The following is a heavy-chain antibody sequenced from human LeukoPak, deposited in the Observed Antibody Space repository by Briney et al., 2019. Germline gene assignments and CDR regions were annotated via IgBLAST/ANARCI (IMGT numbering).Heavy chain of an antibody. CDR2: INHSGST. CDR1: GGSFSGYY. Sequence: SETLSLTCAVYGGSFSGYYWSWIRQPPGKGLEWIGEINHSGSTNYNPSLKSRDTISVDTSKNQFSLKLSSVTAADTAVYYCARAPRSYYFDYWGQGTLVTVSS. CDR3: ARAPRSYYFDY. J-gene: IGHJ4*02. V-gene: IGHV4-34*01.